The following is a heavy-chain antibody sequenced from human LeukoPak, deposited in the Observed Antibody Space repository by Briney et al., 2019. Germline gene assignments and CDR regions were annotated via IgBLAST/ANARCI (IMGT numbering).Heavy chain of an antibody. CDR1: GFTFSSYA. V-gene: IGHV3-30*04. J-gene: IGHJ4*02. CDR2: ISYDGSNK. D-gene: IGHD2-8*01. CDR3: ARDLHDIVLMVYATFYY. Sequence: PGGSLRLSCAASGFTFSSYAMHWVRQAPGKGLEWVAVISYDGSNKYYADSVKGRFTISRDNSKNTLYLQMNSLRAEDTAVYYCARDLHDIVLMVYATFYYWGQGTLVTVSS.